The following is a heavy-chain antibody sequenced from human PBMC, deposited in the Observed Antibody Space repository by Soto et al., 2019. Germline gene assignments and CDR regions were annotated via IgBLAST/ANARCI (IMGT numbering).Heavy chain of an antibody. J-gene: IGHJ6*02. V-gene: IGHV3-30*18. CDR2: ISYDGSHQ. Sequence: GGSMRLSCSASGFTFSSYGIHWVRQAPGKGLEWVAVISYDGSHQYYAESVKGRFTISRDNSKNTLFLQMKSLTVEDTAVYYCAKDIVHYYKGMDVWGQWTTLTV. D-gene: IGHD3-16*02. CDR1: GFTFSSYG. CDR3: AKDIVHYYKGMDV.